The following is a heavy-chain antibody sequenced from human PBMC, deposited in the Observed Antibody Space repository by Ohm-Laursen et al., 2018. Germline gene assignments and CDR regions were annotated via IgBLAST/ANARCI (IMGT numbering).Heavy chain of an antibody. Sequence: SLRLSCAASGFTFSSYWMTWVRQASGKGLEWVANIKEDGSVKQYVDSVKGRFTISRDNAKNTLYLQMNSLRVEDTAVYYCARIFHEEYYGMDVWGQGTSVTVSS. J-gene: IGHJ6*02. CDR3: ARIFHEEYYGMDV. CDR1: GFTFSSYW. D-gene: IGHD3-3*01. CDR2: IKEDGSVK. V-gene: IGHV3-7*01.